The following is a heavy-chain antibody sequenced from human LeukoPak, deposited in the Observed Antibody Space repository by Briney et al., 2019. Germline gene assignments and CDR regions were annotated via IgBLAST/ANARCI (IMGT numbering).Heavy chain of an antibody. J-gene: IGHJ4*02. V-gene: IGHV5-51*01. CDR3: ATPQVSGWNFDY. Sequence: GESLKISCKSSGYRFTSYWIAWVRQMPGKGLEWMGSIYPGDSDTRYSPSFQGQVTISADKSITTAYLQWSSLKASDTAMYYCATPQVSGWNFDYWGQGTLVTVSS. CDR2: IYPGDSDT. CDR1: GYRFTSYW. D-gene: IGHD6-19*01.